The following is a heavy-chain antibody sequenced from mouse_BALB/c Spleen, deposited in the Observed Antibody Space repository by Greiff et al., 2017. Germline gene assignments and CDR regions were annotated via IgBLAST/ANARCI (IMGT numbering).Heavy chain of an antibody. J-gene: IGHJ1*01. CDR3: ARQGDYYYGSTWYFDV. D-gene: IGHD1-1*01. Sequence: EVQVVESGGGLVKPGGSLKLSCAASGFTFSSYAMSWVRQTPEKRLEWVATISSGGSYTYYPDSVKGRFTISRDNAKNTLYLQMSSLRSEDTAMYYCARQGDYYYGSTWYFDVWGAETTVTVSS. CDR2: ISSGGSYT. CDR1: GFTFSSYA. V-gene: IGHV5-9-3*01.